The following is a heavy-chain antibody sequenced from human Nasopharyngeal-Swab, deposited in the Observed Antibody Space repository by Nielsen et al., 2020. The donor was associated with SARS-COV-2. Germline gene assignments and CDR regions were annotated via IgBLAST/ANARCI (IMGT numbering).Heavy chain of an antibody. J-gene: IGHJ4*02. CDR3: ARVGGARGYSYGQFDY. CDR1: GYTFTSYY. Sequence: ASVKVSCKASGYTFTSYYMHWVRQAPGQGLEWMGIINPSGGSTSYAQKFQGRVTMTRDTSTGTVYMELSNLRSEDTAVYYCARVGGARGYSYGQFDYWGQGTLVTVS. V-gene: IGHV1-46*01. CDR2: INPSGGST. D-gene: IGHD5-18*01.